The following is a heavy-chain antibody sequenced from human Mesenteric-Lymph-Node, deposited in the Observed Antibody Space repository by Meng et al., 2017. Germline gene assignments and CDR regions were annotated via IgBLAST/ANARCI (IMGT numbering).Heavy chain of an antibody. D-gene: IGHD2-15*01. CDR2: ISSSGSTI. Sequence: GESLKISCAASGFTFSDYYMSWIRQAPGKGLEWVSYISSSGSTIYYADSVKGRFTISRDNSKNTLYLQMNSLRAEDTAVYYCARVSLGVVAAAYFDYWGQGTLVTVSS. V-gene: IGHV3-11*04. J-gene: IGHJ4*02. CDR3: ARVSLGVVAAAYFDY. CDR1: GFTFSDYY.